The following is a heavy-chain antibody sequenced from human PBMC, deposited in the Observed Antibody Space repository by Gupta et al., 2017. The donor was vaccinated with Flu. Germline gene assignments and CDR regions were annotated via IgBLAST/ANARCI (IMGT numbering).Heavy chain of an antibody. CDR3: ARAYDYYDSSAYSISKESFQH. CDR2: ISRSSRHI. Sequence: EWVSSISRSSRHIYYADSVKGRFTISRDDAKNLLFLQMNNLRDEDTAVYYCARAYDYYDSSAYSISKESFQHWGQGTQVTVSS. V-gene: IGHV3-21*01. D-gene: IGHD3-22*01. J-gene: IGHJ1*01.